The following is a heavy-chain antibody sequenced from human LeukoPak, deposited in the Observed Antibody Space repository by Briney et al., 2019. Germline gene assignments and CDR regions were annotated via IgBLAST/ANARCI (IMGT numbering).Heavy chain of an antibody. D-gene: IGHD6-13*01. CDR3: ARSPGRAEPFDL. V-gene: IGHV1-18*01. CDR2: ISAYNGNT. Sequence: ASVKVSCKASGGTFNSYAISWVRQAPGQGLEWMGWISAYNGNTNYAQKLQGRVTITTDTSTSTAYMELRSLRSDDTAVYYCARSPGRAEPFDLWGRGTLVTVSS. CDR1: GGTFNSYA. J-gene: IGHJ2*01.